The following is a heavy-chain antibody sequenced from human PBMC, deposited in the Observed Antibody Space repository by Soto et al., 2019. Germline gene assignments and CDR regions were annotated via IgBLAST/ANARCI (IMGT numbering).Heavy chain of an antibody. V-gene: IGHV3-72*01. D-gene: IGHD1-26*01. Sequence: EVQLVESGGGLVQPGGCLRLSCAASGFTFSDHYMDWVRQAPGKGLEWVARTRNRANSYTTEYAASVKGRFTISRDNSKDSLCLQMNSLETEDTAVYYCTRSSGSYRYFDLWGRGTLVTVSS. J-gene: IGHJ2*01. CDR3: TRSSGSYRYFDL. CDR1: GFTFSDHY. CDR2: TRNRANSYTT.